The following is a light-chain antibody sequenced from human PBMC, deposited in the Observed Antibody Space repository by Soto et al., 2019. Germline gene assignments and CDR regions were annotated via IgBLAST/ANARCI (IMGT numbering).Light chain of an antibody. J-gene: IGKJ1*01. CDR2: AIS. Sequence: EIVLTQSPGTLSLSPGERATLSCRASQSVSSSFLAWYQQKPGQAPRLLIYAISNRATGIPDRFSGSGSGTDFTLTISRLEPEDFAVYYCQQYGSSPLTFGQGTKVEI. CDR1: QSVSSSF. CDR3: QQYGSSPLT. V-gene: IGKV3-20*01.